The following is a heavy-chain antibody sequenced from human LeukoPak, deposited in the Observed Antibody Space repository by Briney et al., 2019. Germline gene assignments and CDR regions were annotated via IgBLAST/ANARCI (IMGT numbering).Heavy chain of an antibody. Sequence: HPGGSLRLSCAASGFTFSGSAMHWVRQASGKGLEWVGRIRSKANNYATAYAASVKGRFTISRDDSKNTAYLQMNSLKTEDTAVYYCTSHTRSIVATTRTDYWGQGTLVTVSS. J-gene: IGHJ4*02. V-gene: IGHV3-73*01. D-gene: IGHD5-12*01. CDR2: IRSKANNYAT. CDR3: TSHTRSIVATTRTDY. CDR1: GFTFSGSA.